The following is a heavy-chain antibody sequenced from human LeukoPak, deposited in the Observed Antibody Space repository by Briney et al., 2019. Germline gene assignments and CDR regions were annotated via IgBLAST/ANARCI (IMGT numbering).Heavy chain of an antibody. CDR3: ARKYYSGTSGYYNWFDP. CDR2: IHHSGST. V-gene: IGHV4-4*02. J-gene: IGHJ5*02. Sequence: SGTLSLTCAVSGDSVSSRYWWSWVRQAPEKGLEWIGEIHHSGSTNYNPSFDSRVTMSLDESKNQFSLNLISVTAADTAVYYCARKYYSGTSGYYNWFDPWGQGTLVIVSS. D-gene: IGHD3-22*01. CDR1: GDSVSSRYW.